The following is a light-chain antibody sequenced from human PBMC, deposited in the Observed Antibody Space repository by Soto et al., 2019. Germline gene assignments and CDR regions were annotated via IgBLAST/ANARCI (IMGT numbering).Light chain of an antibody. CDR2: EVS. CDR1: SSDVGGYNY. J-gene: IGLJ2*01. Sequence: QSALTQPASVSGSPGQSITISCTGTSSDVGGYNYVSWYQQHPGKAPKLMIYEVSNRPSGVSNRFSGSKSGNTASLTISGLRAEDEADYYCSSYTSSSTLGVVFRGGTKLTVL. CDR3: SSYTSSSTLGVV. V-gene: IGLV2-14*01.